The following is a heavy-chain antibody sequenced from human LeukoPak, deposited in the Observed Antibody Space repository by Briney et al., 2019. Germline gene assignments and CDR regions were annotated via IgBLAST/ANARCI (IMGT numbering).Heavy chain of an antibody. Sequence: GASVKVSCKASGYTFTSYGISWVRQAPGQGLEWMGGIIPIFGTANYAQKFQGRVTITADESTSTAYMELSSLRSDDTAVYYCARDPTAGHYYGMDVWGQGTTVTVSS. CDR1: GYTFTSYG. D-gene: IGHD6-13*01. J-gene: IGHJ6*02. V-gene: IGHV1-69*13. CDR3: ARDPTAGHYYGMDV. CDR2: IIPIFGTA.